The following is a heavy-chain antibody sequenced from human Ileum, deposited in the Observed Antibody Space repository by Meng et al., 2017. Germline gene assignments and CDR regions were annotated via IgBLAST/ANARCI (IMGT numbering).Heavy chain of an antibody. CDR2: MSASGSLT. V-gene: IGHV3-21*04. CDR3: GTYSYDRTGYLYFDY. J-gene: IGHJ4*02. CDR1: GLTINNYG. Sequence: GGSLRLSCAASGLTINNYGMSWVRQAPGKGLEWVSGMSASGSLTYYTDSVKGRFTISRDNAKNSLYLQMNSLRPEDTAVYYCGTYSYDRTGYLYFDYWGQGTLVTVSS. D-gene: IGHD3-22*01.